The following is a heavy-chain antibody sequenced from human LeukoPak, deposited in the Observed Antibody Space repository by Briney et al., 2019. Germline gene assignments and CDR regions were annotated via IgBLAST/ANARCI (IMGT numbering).Heavy chain of an antibody. CDR1: GFTFSSYA. CDR3: ARVKSSGWYAPLDY. Sequence: PGGSLRLSCAASGFTFSSYAMSWVRQAPGKGLEWVSAISGSGGSTYYADSVKGRFTISRDNAKSSLYLQMNSLRAEDTAVYYCARVKSSGWYAPLDYWGQGTLVTVSS. D-gene: IGHD6-19*01. CDR2: ISGSGGST. J-gene: IGHJ4*02. V-gene: IGHV3-23*01.